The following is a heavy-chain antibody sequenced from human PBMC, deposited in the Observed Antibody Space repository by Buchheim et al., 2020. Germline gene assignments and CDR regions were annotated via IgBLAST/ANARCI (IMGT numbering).Heavy chain of an antibody. CDR3: ARGAGTAAGRPDY. CDR1: GFTFSHYG. CDR2: IWYDGSNQ. D-gene: IGHD6-13*01. Sequence: QVQLVESGGGVVQPGTSLRLSCGASGFTFSHYGMHWVRQAPGKGLEWVALIWYDGSNQYYGDSVKGRFTISRDDSKKTLYLQINSRRLEDTAVYYWARGAGTAAGRPDYWGQGT. J-gene: IGHJ4*02. V-gene: IGHV3-33*01.